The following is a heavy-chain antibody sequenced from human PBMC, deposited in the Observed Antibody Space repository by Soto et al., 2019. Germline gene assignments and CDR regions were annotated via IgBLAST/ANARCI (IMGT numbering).Heavy chain of an antibody. D-gene: IGHD3-16*01. CDR1: GYTFTDYY. CDR3: ARVPRGTASRFDY. Sequence: QVQLVQSGAEVKKPGDAVKVSCTASGYTFTDYYIHWVRQAPGQGLEWMGIIHPTDGSTSYPQKFQDRVTMTRDTSTSSVYMELSSLTSEDTAIYYCARVPRGTASRFDYWGQGTLVTVSS. J-gene: IGHJ4*02. CDR2: IHPTDGST. V-gene: IGHV1-46*01.